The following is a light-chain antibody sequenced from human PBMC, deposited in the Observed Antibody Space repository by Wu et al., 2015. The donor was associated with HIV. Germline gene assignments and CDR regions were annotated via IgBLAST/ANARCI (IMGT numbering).Light chain of an antibody. CDR2: GAS. CDR1: QSVSSK. Sequence: EIVMTQSPATLSVSPGDTATLSCRASQSVSSKLVWYQQRPGQAPRLLIYGASTRATDIPARFSGSGSGTEFTLTISSLEPEDSAIYYCQQRTTRPPAITFGQGTR. V-gene: IGKV3-15*01. J-gene: IGKJ5*01. CDR3: QQRTTRPPAIT.